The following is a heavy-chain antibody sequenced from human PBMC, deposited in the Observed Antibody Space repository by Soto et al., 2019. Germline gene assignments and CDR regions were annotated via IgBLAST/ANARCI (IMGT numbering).Heavy chain of an antibody. CDR1: GGSFSGYY. J-gene: IGHJ5*02. Sequence: PSETLSLTCAVYGGSFSGYYWSWIRQPPGKGLEWIGEINHSGSTNYNPSLKSRVTISVDTSKNQFSLKLSSVTAADTAVYYCARGSICSGGSCYSWGRWFDPWGQGTLVTVSS. D-gene: IGHD2-15*01. CDR2: INHSGST. CDR3: ARGSICSGGSCYSWGRWFDP. V-gene: IGHV4-34*01.